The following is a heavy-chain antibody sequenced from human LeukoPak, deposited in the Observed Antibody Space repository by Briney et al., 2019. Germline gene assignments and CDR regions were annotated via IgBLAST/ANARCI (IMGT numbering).Heavy chain of an antibody. CDR1: GFSFFNYG. J-gene: IGHJ4*02. CDR3: AKVVQYTSSTGTGLES. Sequence: PGGSLTLSCAASGFSFFNYGMLGLRQAPGKGRDWVADIWYDGSYKYYTDSVKGRFTISRDNHKNTLYLQMQRLRAEDADIYYCAKVVQYTSSTGTGLESWGEGALVTVSS. V-gene: IGHV3-33*06. CDR2: IWYDGSYK. D-gene: IGHD1-1*01.